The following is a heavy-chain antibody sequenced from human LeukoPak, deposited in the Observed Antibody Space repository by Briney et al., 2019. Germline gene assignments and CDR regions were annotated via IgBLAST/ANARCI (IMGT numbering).Heavy chain of an antibody. Sequence: GESLKISCKGSGFSFISYWIGWVRQMPGKGLEWMGIIYPGDSDTCYSPSFQGQGHLSTDKSLSTAYLQWSSLKAADTAMYYWARGSGSYHTAYMNWGQGSPVTVSS. D-gene: IGHD1-26*01. CDR1: GFSFISYW. J-gene: IGHJ4*02. V-gene: IGHV5-51*01. CDR2: IYPGDSDT. CDR3: ARGSGSYHTAYMN.